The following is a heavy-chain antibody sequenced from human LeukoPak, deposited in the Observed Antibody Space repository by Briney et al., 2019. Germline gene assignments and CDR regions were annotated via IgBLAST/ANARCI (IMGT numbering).Heavy chain of an antibody. Sequence: PSETLSLTCTVSGGSISSYYWSWIRQPAGKGLEWSGRIYTSGSTNYNPSLKSRVTMSVDTSKNQFSLKLSSVTAADTAVYYCARVVAAGTMIWFDPWGQGTLVTVSS. V-gene: IGHV4-4*07. D-gene: IGHD6-13*01. J-gene: IGHJ5*02. CDR3: ARVVAAGTMIWFDP. CDR1: GGSISSYY. CDR2: IYTSGST.